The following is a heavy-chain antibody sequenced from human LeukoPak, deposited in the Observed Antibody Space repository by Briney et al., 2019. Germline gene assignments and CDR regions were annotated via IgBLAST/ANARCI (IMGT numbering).Heavy chain of an antibody. CDR1: GYTFTSYG. Sequence: ASVKVSCKASGYTFTSYGISWVRQAPGQGLEWMGWISAYNGNTNYAQKLQGRVTMTTDTSTSTAYMELRSLRSDDTAVYYCARMYGSGWYSRTYYYYGMDVWGQGTTVTVSS. J-gene: IGHJ6*02. D-gene: IGHD6-19*01. CDR3: ARMYGSGWYSRTYYYYGMDV. V-gene: IGHV1-18*01. CDR2: ISAYNGNT.